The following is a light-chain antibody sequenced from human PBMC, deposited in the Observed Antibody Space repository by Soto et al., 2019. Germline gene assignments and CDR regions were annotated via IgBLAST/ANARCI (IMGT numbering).Light chain of an antibody. Sequence: EIVLTQSPGTLSLSPGERATLSCRASQSVSSTYLAWYQQKPGQPPRLLIYGASSRATGIPDRFSVSGSGTDFTLTITRLESEDFAVYYCQQYGSSPVTFGQGTRLDIK. CDR1: QSVSSTY. CDR2: GAS. CDR3: QQYGSSPVT. V-gene: IGKV3-20*01. J-gene: IGKJ5*01.